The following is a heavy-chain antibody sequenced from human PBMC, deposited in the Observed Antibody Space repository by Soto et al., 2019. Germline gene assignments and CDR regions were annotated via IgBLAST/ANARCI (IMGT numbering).Heavy chain of an antibody. D-gene: IGHD3-10*01. V-gene: IGHV3-23*01. J-gene: IGHJ6*02. CDR1: GFTFSSYA. CDR2: ISGSGGST. CDR3: AKGSAMVRGVIYYYGMDV. Sequence: PGGSLRLSCAASGFTFSSYAMSWVRQAPGKGLEWVSAISGSGGSTYYADSVKGRFTISRDNSKNTLYLQMNSLRAEDTAVYYCAKGSAMVRGVIYYYGMDVWGQGTTVTVSS.